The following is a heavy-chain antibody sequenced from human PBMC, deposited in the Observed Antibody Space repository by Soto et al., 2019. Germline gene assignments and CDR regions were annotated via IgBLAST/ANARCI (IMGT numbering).Heavy chain of an antibody. CDR3: VKDGSSGWPYFYDMDV. Sequence: PGGSLRLSCAASGFTFSSYGMHWVRQAPGKGLEWVAVISYDGSNKYYADSVKGRFTISRDNSKNTLYLQMSSLRAEDTAVYYCVKDGSSGWPYFYDMDVWGQGXTVTVS. V-gene: IGHV3-30*18. D-gene: IGHD6-19*01. J-gene: IGHJ6*02. CDR1: GFTFSSYG. CDR2: ISYDGSNK.